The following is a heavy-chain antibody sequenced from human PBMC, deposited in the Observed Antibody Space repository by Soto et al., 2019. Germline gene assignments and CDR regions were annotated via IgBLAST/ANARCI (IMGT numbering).Heavy chain of an antibody. V-gene: IGHV4-39*01. CDR3: ARQRLLRLKPDFDI. J-gene: IGHJ4*02. D-gene: IGHD2-21*02. CDR2: MYYSGSS. CDR1: GGSTSDKSYF. Sequence: SETLSLTCSVSGGSTSDKSYFWGWVRQSPGKGLEWIGSMYYSGSSYYNPSLRSRVAISVDTSRNQFSLKLRSVTAADTAVYFCARQRLLRLKPDFDIWGQGTLVT.